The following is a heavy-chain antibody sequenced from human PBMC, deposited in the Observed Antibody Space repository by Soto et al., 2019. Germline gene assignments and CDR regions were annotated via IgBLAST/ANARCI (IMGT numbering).Heavy chain of an antibody. Sequence: QVQLVESGGGVVQPGRSLRLSCAASGFTFNNYGIHWVRQAPGKGLEWVAVISYDGSNKYYADSVEGRFTISRDSSKNTLYLQLDSLRAEETAVYYCARQGMPHHNWFDPWGQGTLVTVSS. D-gene: IGHD2-2*01. CDR1: GFTFNNYG. CDR2: ISYDGSNK. J-gene: IGHJ5*02. V-gene: IGHV3-30*03. CDR3: ARQGMPHHNWFDP.